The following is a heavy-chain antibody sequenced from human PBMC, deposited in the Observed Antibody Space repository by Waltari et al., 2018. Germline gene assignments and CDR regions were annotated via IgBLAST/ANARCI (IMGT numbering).Heavy chain of an antibody. Sequence: VQLVESGGGLVQPGGSLRLSCAASGFTFSSYEMNWVRQAPGKGLEWVSYISSSGSTIYYADSVKGRFTISRDNAKNSLYLQMNSLRAEDTAVYYCARSGVRGVSDYWGQGTLVTVSS. CDR3: ARSGVRGVSDY. CDR2: ISSSGSTI. V-gene: IGHV3-48*03. D-gene: IGHD3-10*01. J-gene: IGHJ4*02. CDR1: GFTFSSYE.